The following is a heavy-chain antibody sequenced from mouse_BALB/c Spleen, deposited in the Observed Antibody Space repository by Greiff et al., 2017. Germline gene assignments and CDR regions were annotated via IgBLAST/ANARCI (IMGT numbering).Heavy chain of an antibody. V-gene: IGHV5-12-2*01. Sequence: EVHLVESGGGLVQPGGSLKLSCAASGFTFSSYTMSWVRQTPEKRLEWVAYISNGGGSTYYPDTVKGRFTISRDNAKNTLYLQMSSLKSEDTAMYYCARHEGNWYFDVWGAGTTVTVSS. CDR3: ARHEGNWYFDV. CDR2: ISNGGGST. CDR1: GFTFSSYT. J-gene: IGHJ1*01.